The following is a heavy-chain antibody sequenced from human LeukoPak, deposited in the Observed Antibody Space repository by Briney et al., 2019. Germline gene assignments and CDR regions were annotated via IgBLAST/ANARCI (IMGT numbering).Heavy chain of an antibody. D-gene: IGHD3-22*01. Sequence: SGGSLKLSCAASGFTFSGSAVQWVRQASGKGLDWIGRIRSKTNSYATAYAASVKGRFTISRNDSKNTAYLQMNSLKTEDTAVYYCTRINYDSSDYPHPFDYWGQGTLVTVSS. J-gene: IGHJ4*02. CDR3: TRINYDSSDYPHPFDY. CDR1: GFTFSGSA. CDR2: IRSKTNSYAT. V-gene: IGHV3-73*01.